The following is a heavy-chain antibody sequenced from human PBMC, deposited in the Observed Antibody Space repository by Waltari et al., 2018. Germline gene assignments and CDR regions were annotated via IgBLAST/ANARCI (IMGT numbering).Heavy chain of an antibody. V-gene: IGHV4-59*01. CDR1: GDSISSYY. D-gene: IGHD6-19*01. CDR2: IYYSGST. J-gene: IGHJ4*02. CDR3: ARSRIAVAGFNYFDY. Sequence: QVQLQESGPGLVKPSETLSLTCTVSGDSISSYYWSWIRQSPGKGLEWIEFIYYSGSTTYNPSRQGRVTMSLDMSKKQFSLELTSVTVADTGVYYCARSRIAVAGFNYFDYWGQGTLVTVSS.